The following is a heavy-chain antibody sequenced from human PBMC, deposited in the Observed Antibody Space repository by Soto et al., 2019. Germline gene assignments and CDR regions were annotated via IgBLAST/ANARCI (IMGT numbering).Heavy chain of an antibody. CDR2: ISSNGGTT. V-gene: IGHV3-64*01. J-gene: IGHJ4*02. Sequence: EVQLAESGGGMVQPGGSLRLSCVASGFTFSSYDMHWVRQAPGKGLEYVSSISSNGGTTYYGNSVKGRVTISSDNFKSTLSVHMGRLCGAGVDVYYGVIRVSGNYDYWGQGTLVPVSS. CDR3: VIRVSGNYDY. CDR1: GFTFSSYD. D-gene: IGHD1-7*01.